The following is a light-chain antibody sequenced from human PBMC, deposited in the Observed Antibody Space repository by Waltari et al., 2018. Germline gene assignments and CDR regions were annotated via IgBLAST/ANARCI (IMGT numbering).Light chain of an antibody. J-gene: IGKJ1*01. CDR2: AAS. CDR1: QGISNY. Sequence: DIQMTQSPSALSASVGDRHTITCRATQGISNYLAWYQQKRGKVPKLLIHAASTLQSGVPSRFSGSGSGTEFTLTISGLQPEDVATYYCQKYNSAPWTFGQGTKVDIK. V-gene: IGKV1-27*01. CDR3: QKYNSAPWT.